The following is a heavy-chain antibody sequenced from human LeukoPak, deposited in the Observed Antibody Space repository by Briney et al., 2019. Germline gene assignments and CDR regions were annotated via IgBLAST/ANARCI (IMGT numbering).Heavy chain of an antibody. J-gene: IGHJ4*02. CDR2: IGASGDGT. V-gene: IGHV3-23*01. CDR3: AKGPVGYTYGPSPLNY. D-gene: IGHD5-18*01. CDR1: DLTFSNYA. Sequence: PGGSLRLSCAASDLTFSNYAMTWFRQAPGKGLEWVSSIGASGDGTFNADSVKGRFTISRDNSKNTLYLQMSSLRADDTAVYYCAKGPVGYTYGPSPLNYWGQGTLVTVSS.